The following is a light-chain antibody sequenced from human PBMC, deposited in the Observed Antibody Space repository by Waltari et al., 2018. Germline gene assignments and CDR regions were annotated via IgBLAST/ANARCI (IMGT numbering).Light chain of an antibody. CDR2: DAS. Sequence: MQITQPSSSLSASVGERLTSTCQASQDISNYLNWYQQKPGKAPKLLIYDASNLETGVPSRFSGSGSGTDFTFTISSLQPEDIATYYCQQYDNLPSYTFGQGTKLQIK. V-gene: IGKV1-33*01. CDR3: QQYDNLPSYT. J-gene: IGKJ2*01. CDR1: QDISNY.